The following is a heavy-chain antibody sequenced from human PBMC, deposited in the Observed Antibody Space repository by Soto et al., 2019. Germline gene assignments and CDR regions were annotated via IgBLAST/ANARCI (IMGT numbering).Heavy chain of an antibody. CDR3: ARDYDYALDY. J-gene: IGHJ4*02. D-gene: IGHD3-16*01. V-gene: IGHV1-2*02. CDR2: INPNSGGT. Sequence: ASVKVSCKASGYTFTDYYMHWVRQAPGQGLEWMGWINPNSGGTNYAQKFQGRVTMTRDKSISTAYLQWSSLKASDTAIYYCARDYDYALDYWGQGTLVTVSS. CDR1: GYTFTDYY.